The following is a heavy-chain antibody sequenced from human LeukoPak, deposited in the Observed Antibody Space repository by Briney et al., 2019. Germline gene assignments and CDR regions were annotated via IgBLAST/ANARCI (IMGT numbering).Heavy chain of an antibody. V-gene: IGHV1-18*01. CDR1: GYTCTSYG. CDR3: ARDGSGDSSGWYGRSYNWFDP. CDR2: ISAYNGNT. Sequence: ASVKVSCKASGYTCTSYGISWVRQAPGQGLEWMGWISAYNGNTNYAQKLQGRVTMTTDTPTSTAYMELRSLRSDDTAVYYCARDGSGDSSGWYGRSYNWFDPWGQGTLVTVSS. J-gene: IGHJ5*02. D-gene: IGHD6-19*01.